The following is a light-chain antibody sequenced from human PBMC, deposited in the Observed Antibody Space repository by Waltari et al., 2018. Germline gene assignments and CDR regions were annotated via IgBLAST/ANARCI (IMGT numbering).Light chain of an antibody. J-gene: IGLJ2*01. CDR2: GNN. CDR3: SAWDDSLSGVI. Sequence: QSVLTQPPSTSGTPGLRITISCSGGHSNLGSNTVNWYLQLPGAAPKLLIFGNNQRPSGVPDRFSGSKSCTSASLAISGLQSEDEADYYCSAWDDSLSGVIFGGGTKLTVL. CDR1: HSNLGSNT. V-gene: IGLV1-44*01.